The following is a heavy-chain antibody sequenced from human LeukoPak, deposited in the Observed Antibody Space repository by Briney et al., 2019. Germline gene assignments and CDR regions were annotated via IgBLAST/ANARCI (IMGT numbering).Heavy chain of an antibody. J-gene: IGHJ3*02. D-gene: IGHD2-2*01. CDR1: GGTFSSYA. V-gene: IGHV1-69*04. CDR2: IIPILGIA. CDR3: ARSMKIVVVPAATNRRDAFDI. Sequence: GASVKVSCKASGGTFSSYAISWVRQAPGQGLEWMGRIIPILGIANYAQKFQGRVTITADESTSTAYMELSSLRSEDTAVYYCARSMKIVVVPAATNRRDAFDIWGQGTMVTVSS.